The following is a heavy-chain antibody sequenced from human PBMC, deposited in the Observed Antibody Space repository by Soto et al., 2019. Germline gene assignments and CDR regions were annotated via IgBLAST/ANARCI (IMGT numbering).Heavy chain of an antibody. D-gene: IGHD6-19*01. J-gene: IGHJ5*02. Sequence: GGSLRLSCAASGFTFSSYAMSWVRQAPGKGLEWVSAISGSGGSTYYADSVKGLFTISRDNSKNTLYLQMNSLRAEDTAVYYCAKEGLGSSGWDGVGWFDPWGQGTMVTVSS. V-gene: IGHV3-23*01. CDR3: AKEGLGSSGWDGVGWFDP. CDR1: GFTFSSYA. CDR2: ISGSGGST.